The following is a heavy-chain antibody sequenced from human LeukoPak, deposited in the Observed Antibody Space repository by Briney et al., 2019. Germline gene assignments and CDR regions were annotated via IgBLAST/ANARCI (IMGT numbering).Heavy chain of an antibody. J-gene: IGHJ3*02. Sequence: PGRSLRLSCVASGFIFSTFGMHWVRQAPGKGLEWVAFISHDGNDKYYADSVKGRFTISRDNAKNSLYLQMNSLRVEDTAVYYCARATERDGYSWGDAFDIWGQGTMVTVSS. V-gene: IGHV3-30*03. D-gene: IGHD5-24*01. CDR2: ISHDGNDK. CDR1: GFIFSTFG. CDR3: ARATERDGYSWGDAFDI.